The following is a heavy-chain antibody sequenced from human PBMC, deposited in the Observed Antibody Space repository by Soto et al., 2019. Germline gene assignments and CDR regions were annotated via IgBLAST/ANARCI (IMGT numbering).Heavy chain of an antibody. CDR3: ARFKPLQDYDFWSGYP. J-gene: IGHJ5*02. CDR2: IYYSGST. D-gene: IGHD3-3*01. V-gene: IGHV4-59*12. Sequence: PSETLSLTCTVSGGSISSYYWSWIRQSPGKGLEWIGYIYYSGSTKYNPSLKSRVSISVDTSKNQFSLKPSSVTAADTAVYYCARFKPLQDYDFWSGYPWSQGTLVTVSS. CDR1: GGSISSYY.